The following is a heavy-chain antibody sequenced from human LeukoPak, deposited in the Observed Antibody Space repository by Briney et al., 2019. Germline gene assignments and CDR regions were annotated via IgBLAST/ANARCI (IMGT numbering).Heavy chain of an antibody. CDR2: IRYDGDDK. D-gene: IGHD1-1*01. CDR3: ATSELEVDY. Sequence: GGSLRLSCATSGFTFSGFGMHWVRQAPGKGLEWVAFIRYDGDDKYYADSVKGRFTISRDNSKNTLYLQMNSLRADDTAVYYCATSELEVDYWGQGTLVTVSS. CDR1: GFTFSGFG. V-gene: IGHV3-30*02. J-gene: IGHJ4*02.